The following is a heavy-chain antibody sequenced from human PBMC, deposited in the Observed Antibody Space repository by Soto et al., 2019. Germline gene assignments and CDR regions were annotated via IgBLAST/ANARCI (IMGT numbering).Heavy chain of an antibody. D-gene: IGHD3-10*01. CDR3: ARELGGLDS. CDR2: ITGSATYP. CDR1: GFTFSDYY. Sequence: QVQLVESGGGLVKPGGSLRLSCEASGFTFSDYYMSWIRQAPGKGLEWVSYITGSATYPTYADSVRGRFTISRDNAKNTLFLQMNSLTPEDTAMYYCARELGGLDSWGQGTRVTVSS. J-gene: IGHJ4*02. V-gene: IGHV3-11*05.